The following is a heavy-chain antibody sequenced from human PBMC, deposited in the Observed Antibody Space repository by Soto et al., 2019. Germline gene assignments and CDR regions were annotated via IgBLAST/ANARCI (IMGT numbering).Heavy chain of an antibody. V-gene: IGHV4-31*03. D-gene: IGHD3-10*01. CDR1: GGSISSGGYY. CDR3: ARDRPHYGSGSYTVESLDY. Sequence: QVQLQESGPGLVKPSQTLSLTCTVSGGSISSGGYYWSWIRQHPGKGLEWIGYIYYSGSTYYNPSLKSRVTTSVATSKNQFSLKLSSVTAADTAVYYCARDRPHYGSGSYTVESLDYWGQGTLVTVSS. CDR2: IYYSGST. J-gene: IGHJ4*02.